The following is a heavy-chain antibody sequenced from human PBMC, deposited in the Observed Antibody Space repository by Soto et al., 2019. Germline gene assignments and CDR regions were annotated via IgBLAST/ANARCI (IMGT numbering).Heavy chain of an antibody. D-gene: IGHD3-3*01. Sequence: SETLSLTCTVSGGSVSSGGYYWSWIRQPPGKGLEWIGYIYYSGSTNYNPSLKSRVTISVDTSKNQFSLKLSSVTAADTAVYYCAKMRTISFGGGKMGWFDPRGQGTLFTVSS. V-gene: IGHV4-61*08. CDR1: GGSVSSGGYY. CDR3: AKMRTISFGGGKMGWFDP. J-gene: IGHJ5*02. CDR2: IYYSGST.